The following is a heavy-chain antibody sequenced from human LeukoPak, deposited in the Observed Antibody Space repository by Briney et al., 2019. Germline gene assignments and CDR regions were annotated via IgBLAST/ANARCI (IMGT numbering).Heavy chain of an antibody. J-gene: IGHJ4*02. D-gene: IGHD5-18*01. Sequence: GESLQISCKGSGYSFTSYWIGWVRPMPGKGLEWMGIIYPGDSDTRYSPSFQGQVTISADKSISTAYLQWSSLKASDTAMYYCARHGNRYSYGGDYWGQGTLVTVSS. CDR3: ARHGNRYSYGGDY. CDR2: IYPGDSDT. CDR1: GYSFTSYW. V-gene: IGHV5-51*01.